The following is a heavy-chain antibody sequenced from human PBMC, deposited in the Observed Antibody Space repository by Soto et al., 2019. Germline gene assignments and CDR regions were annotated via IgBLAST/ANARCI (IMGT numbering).Heavy chain of an antibody. CDR3: ARGDLGYCSSTSCPNAVYYYGMDV. CDR2: IIPIFGTA. D-gene: IGHD2-2*01. CDR1: GGTFSSYA. J-gene: IGHJ6*02. V-gene: IGHV1-69*01. Sequence: QVQLVQSGAEVKKPGSSVKVSCKASGGTFSSYAISWVRQAPGQGLEWMGGIIPIFGTANYAQKFQGRVTITADESTSTAYMELSSLRSEDTAVYYCARGDLGYCSSTSCPNAVYYYGMDVWGQGTTVTVSS.